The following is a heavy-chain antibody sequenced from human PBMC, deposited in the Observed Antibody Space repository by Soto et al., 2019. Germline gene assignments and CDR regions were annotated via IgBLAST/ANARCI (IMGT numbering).Heavy chain of an antibody. CDR3: ARWAARQDAFDI. Sequence: QVQLQESGPGLVKPSETLSLTCTVSGGSISSYYWSWIRQPPGKGLEWIGYIYYSGNTNYNPSLKSRVTISVDTSKNQFSLKLSSVTAADTAVYYCARWAARQDAFDIWGQGTMVTVSS. CDR1: GGSISSYY. V-gene: IGHV4-59*01. D-gene: IGHD6-6*01. CDR2: IYYSGNT. J-gene: IGHJ3*02.